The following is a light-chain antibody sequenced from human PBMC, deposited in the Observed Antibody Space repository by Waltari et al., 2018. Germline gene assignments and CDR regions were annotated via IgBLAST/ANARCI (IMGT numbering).Light chain of an antibody. CDR1: NIGSYS. J-gene: IGLJ1*01. CDR2: YER. Sequence: SYVLTQPPSVSVAPGDTARITCGGNNIGSYSVHWYQQKPGQAPVLGIRYERDRPSGIPERFSGSNSANTATLTISRVEAGDEANYYCQVWHAAIDPGVFGTGTEVTV. V-gene: IGLV3-21*04. CDR3: QVWHAAIDPGV.